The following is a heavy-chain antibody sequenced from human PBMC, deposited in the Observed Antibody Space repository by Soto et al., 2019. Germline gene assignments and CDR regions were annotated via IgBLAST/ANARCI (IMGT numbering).Heavy chain of an antibody. CDR1: GFTFSGYW. J-gene: IGHJ4*02. CDR3: ARGGAYNGGWFS. V-gene: IGHV3-74*01. CDR2: LNSDGSIT. Sequence: EVQLVESGGGLVQPGGSLRLSCAASGFTFSGYWMHWVRQSPGKGLVWVSRLNSDGSITSYADSAKGRFTISRDNAKNTLYLQMNSLRAEDTAVYFCARGGAYNGGWFSWGPGTLVTVSS. D-gene: IGHD6-19*01.